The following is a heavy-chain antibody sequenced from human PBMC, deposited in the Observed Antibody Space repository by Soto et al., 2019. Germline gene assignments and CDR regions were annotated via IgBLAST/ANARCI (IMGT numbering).Heavy chain of an antibody. V-gene: IGHV5-10-1*01. Sequence: PGESLKISCKGSGYSFTSYWISWVRQMPGKGLEGMGRIEPSDSYTNYSPSFQGHVTISADKSIITASLQSSSLKASDTAMYYCARHEVPHNYDFWSGYNYYYYYGMDVWGQGTTVTVSS. CDR2: IEPSDSYT. CDR3: ARHEVPHNYDFWSGYNYYYYYGMDV. J-gene: IGHJ6*02. CDR1: GYSFTSYW. D-gene: IGHD3-3*01.